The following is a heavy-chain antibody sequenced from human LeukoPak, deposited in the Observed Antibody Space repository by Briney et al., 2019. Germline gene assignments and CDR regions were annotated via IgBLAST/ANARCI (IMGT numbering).Heavy chain of an antibody. CDR1: GYTFTSYA. Sequence: ASVKVSCKASGYTFTSYAMHWVRQAPGQRLEWMGWINAGNGNTKYSQKFQGRVTMTEDTSTDTAYMELSSLRSEDTAVYYCATGQQLVRSRYYYGMDVWGQGTTVTVSS. D-gene: IGHD6-13*01. CDR3: ATGQQLVRSRYYYGMDV. CDR2: INAGNGNT. V-gene: IGHV1-3*01. J-gene: IGHJ6*02.